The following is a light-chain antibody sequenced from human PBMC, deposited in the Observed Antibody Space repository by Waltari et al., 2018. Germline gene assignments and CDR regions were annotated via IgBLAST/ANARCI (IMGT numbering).Light chain of an antibody. Sequence: DIVMTQSPLSLPVTPEEPASIPCRSSQSLLHSNGYNYLDWYLQKPGQSPQILIYLGSNRASGVPDRFSGSGSGTDFTLKISRVEAEDAGVYYCMEALQSVTFGQGTRLEIK. CDR1: QSLLHSNGYNY. CDR2: LGS. J-gene: IGKJ5*01. V-gene: IGKV2-28*01. CDR3: MEALQSVT.